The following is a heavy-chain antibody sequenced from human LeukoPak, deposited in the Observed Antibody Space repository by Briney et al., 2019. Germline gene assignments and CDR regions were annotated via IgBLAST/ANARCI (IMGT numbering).Heavy chain of an antibody. D-gene: IGHD3-3*01. J-gene: IGHJ6*03. CDR2: ISYDGSNK. V-gene: IGHV3-30*18. CDR3: AKREKRFLEWANMDV. Sequence: GGSLRLSCAASGFTFSSYGMHWVRQAPGKGLEWVAVISYDGSNKYYADSVKGRFTISRDNSKNTLYLQMNSLRAEDTAVYYCAKREKRFLEWANMDVWGKGTTVTVSS. CDR1: GFTFSSYG.